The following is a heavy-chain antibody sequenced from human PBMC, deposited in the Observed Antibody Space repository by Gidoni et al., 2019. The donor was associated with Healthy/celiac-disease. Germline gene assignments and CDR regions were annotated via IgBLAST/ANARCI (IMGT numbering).Heavy chain of an antibody. V-gene: IGHV3-9*01. J-gene: IGHJ6*01. Sequence: EVQLVESGGGLVQPGRSLRLSCAASGFTFDDYAMHWVRQAPGKGLEWVSGISWNSGSIGYADSVKGRFTISRDNAKNSLYLQMNSLRAEDTALYYCAKDIGSGAVYYYSG. D-gene: IGHD7-27*01. CDR1: GFTFDDYA. CDR3: AKDIGSGAVYYYSG. CDR2: ISWNSGSI.